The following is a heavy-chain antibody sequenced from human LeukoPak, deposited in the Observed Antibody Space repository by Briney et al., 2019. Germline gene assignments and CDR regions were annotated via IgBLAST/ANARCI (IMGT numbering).Heavy chain of an antibody. V-gene: IGHV3-33*01. D-gene: IGHD3-22*01. CDR3: ASGSSGYPPY. J-gene: IGHJ4*02. CDR2: IWYDGSNK. CDR1: GFTFSSYG. Sequence: GRSLRLSCAASGFTFSSYGMHWVRQAPGKGLEWVAVIWYDGSNKYYADSVKGRFTISRDNSKNTLHLQMNSLRAEDTAVYYCASGSSGYPPYWGQGTRVTVSS.